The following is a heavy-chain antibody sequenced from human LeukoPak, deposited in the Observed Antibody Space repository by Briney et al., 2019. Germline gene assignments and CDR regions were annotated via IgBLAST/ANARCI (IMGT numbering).Heavy chain of an antibody. Sequence: GRSLRLSCAASGFTYSSYAMHWVRQAPGKGLEWVAVISYDGSNKYYADSVKGRFSISRDNAKNTLYLQMNSLRAEDTAVYYCTRGASGYGNFDYWGQGTLVTVSS. V-gene: IGHV3-30-3*01. CDR1: GFTYSSYA. J-gene: IGHJ4*02. CDR2: ISYDGSNK. D-gene: IGHD5-12*01. CDR3: TRGASGYGNFDY.